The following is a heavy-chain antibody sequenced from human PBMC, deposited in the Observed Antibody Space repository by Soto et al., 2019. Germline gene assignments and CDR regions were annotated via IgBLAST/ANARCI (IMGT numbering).Heavy chain of an antibody. J-gene: IGHJ4*02. CDR3: ALWGIAARPPTLDY. CDR1: GYTFTSYA. D-gene: IGHD6-6*01. Sequence: ASVQVSCKASGYTFTSYAMHWVRQAPGQRLEWMGWINAGNGNTKYSQKFQGRVTITRDTSASTAYMELSSLRSEDTAVYYCALWGIAARPPTLDYWGQGTLVTVSS. CDR2: INAGNGNT. V-gene: IGHV1-3*01.